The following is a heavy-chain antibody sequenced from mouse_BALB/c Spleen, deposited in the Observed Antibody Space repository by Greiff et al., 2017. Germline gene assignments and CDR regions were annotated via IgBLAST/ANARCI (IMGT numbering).Heavy chain of an antibody. V-gene: IGHV5-12-1*01. CDR3: ARRSTMITAPFDY. Sequence: EVKLMESGGGLVKPGGSLKLSCAASGFAFSSYDMSWVRQTPEKRLEWVAYISSGGGSTYYPDTVKGRFTISRDNAKNTLYLQMSSLKSEDTAMYYCARRSTMITAPFDYWGQGTTLTVSS. D-gene: IGHD2-4*01. J-gene: IGHJ2*01. CDR2: ISSGGGST. CDR1: GFAFSSYD.